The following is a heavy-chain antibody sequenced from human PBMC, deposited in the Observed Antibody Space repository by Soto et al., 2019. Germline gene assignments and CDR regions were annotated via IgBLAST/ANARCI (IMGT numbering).Heavy chain of an antibody. CDR2: ILVGGST. CDR1: GFICSSYD. CDR3: AKETATGGGAFDI. V-gene: IGHV3-23*01. Sequence: PGGSLRLSCAASGFICSSYDMSWVRQAPGKGLEWVSTILVGGSTHYEDSVKGRFTISRDRSKNTLYLQMNSLTAGDTAVYYCAKETATGGGAFDICGQGTMVTVSS. J-gene: IGHJ3*02. D-gene: IGHD2-8*02.